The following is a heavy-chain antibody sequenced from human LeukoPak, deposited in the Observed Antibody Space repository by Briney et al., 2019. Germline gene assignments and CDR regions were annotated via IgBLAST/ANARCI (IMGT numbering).Heavy chain of an antibody. D-gene: IGHD3-16*01. J-gene: IGHJ4*02. CDR3: ARNGGPRFSVEQGDRSFDY. CDR2: INHSGST. V-gene: IGHV4-34*01. Sequence: PSETLSLTCAVYGGSFSGYYWRWIRQPPGKGLEWIGEINHSGSTNYNPSLKSRVTISVDTSKNQFSLKLSSVTAADTAVYYCARNGGPRFSVEQGDRSFDYWGQGTLVTVSS. CDR1: GGSFSGYY.